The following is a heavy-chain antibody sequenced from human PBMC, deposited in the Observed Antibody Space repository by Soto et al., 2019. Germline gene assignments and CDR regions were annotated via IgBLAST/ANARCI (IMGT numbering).Heavy chain of an antibody. J-gene: IGHJ6*02. CDR2: INHSGST. CDR1: GGSVSGDY. D-gene: IGHD2-2*01. V-gene: IGHV4-34*01. CDR3: ARGVGAYCSSTSCYPYYYYGMDV. Sequence: SETLSLTCSVYGGSVSGDYCRWIRQPPPQGLGRVWEINHSGSTNYNPSLKSRVTISVDTPQNQFSLKLSSVTAADTAVYYCARGVGAYCSSTSCYPYYYYGMDVWGQGTTVTVSS.